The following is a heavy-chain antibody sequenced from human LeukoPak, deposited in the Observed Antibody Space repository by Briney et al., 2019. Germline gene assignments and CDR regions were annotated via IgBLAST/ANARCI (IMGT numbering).Heavy chain of an antibody. V-gene: IGHV1-2*02. CDR3: ARDVWEYGTSTKCYASNY. D-gene: IGHD2-2*01. J-gene: IGHJ4*02. CDR1: GYTFTVYY. CDR2: ITLNSGGT. Sequence: ASVKLSCKASGYTFTVYYIHWGRQAPGQGLEWVGWITLNSGGTNFAHKFQGRVAMIRDTSISTAYMEQSRLTSDDTSVYYCARDVWEYGTSTKCYASNYWGQGTLVTVSS.